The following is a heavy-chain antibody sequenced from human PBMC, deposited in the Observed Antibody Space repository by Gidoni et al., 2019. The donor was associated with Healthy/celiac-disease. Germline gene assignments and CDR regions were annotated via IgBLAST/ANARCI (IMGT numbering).Heavy chain of an antibody. CDR3: ASADGGNSDYGYFDL. CDR2: IYYSGST. CDR1: GGSISSYY. Sequence: QVQLQESGPGLVKPSDTLSLTCPVSGGSISSYYWSWIRQPPGKGLEWIGYIYYSGSTNYNPALKSRVTISVDTSKNQFSLKLSSVTAADTAVYYCASADGGNSDYGYFDLWGRGTLVTVSS. D-gene: IGHD2-21*02. V-gene: IGHV4-59*01. J-gene: IGHJ2*01.